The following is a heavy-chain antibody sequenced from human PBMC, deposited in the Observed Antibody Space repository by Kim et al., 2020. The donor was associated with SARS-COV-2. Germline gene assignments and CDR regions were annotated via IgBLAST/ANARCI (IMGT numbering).Heavy chain of an antibody. Sequence: GGSLRLSCAASGFTFSSYGMHWVRQAPGKGLEWVAVIWYDGSNKYYADSVKGRFTISRDNSKNTLYLQMNSLRAEDTAVYYCARDPGYNYDSSGYYYYYYGMDVWGQGTTVTVSS. CDR3: ARDPGYNYDSSGYYYYYYGMDV. V-gene: IGHV3-33*01. D-gene: IGHD3-22*01. CDR1: GFTFSSYG. J-gene: IGHJ6*02. CDR2: IWYDGSNK.